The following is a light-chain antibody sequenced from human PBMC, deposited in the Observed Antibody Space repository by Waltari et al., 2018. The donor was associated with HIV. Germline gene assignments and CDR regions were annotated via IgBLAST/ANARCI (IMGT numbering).Light chain of an antibody. J-gene: IGLJ2*01. V-gene: IGLV3-21*04. CDR3: EVWDETRNHVV. CDR2: YDI. CDR1: RTATKS. Sequence: YVLTQPHSVSVDTGKTATITYVGARTATKSVHCYSQKSGQAPQLIIYYDICRPSGIPERFSGSNSGSTATLTISRVEAGDEADYYCEVWDETRNHVVFGGGTKLFAL.